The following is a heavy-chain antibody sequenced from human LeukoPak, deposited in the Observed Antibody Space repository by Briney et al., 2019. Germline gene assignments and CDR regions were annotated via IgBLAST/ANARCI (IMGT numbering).Heavy chain of an antibody. CDR3: ARRRDIVVVPAAVSDAFDI. V-gene: IGHV1-69*04. CDR2: IIPIFGIA. Sequence: SVKVSCKASGGTFSSYAISWVRQAPGQGLEWMGRIIPIFGIANYAQKFQGRVTITADKSTSTAYMELSSLRSEDTAVYYRARRRDIVVVPAAVSDAFDIWGQGTMVTVSS. J-gene: IGHJ3*02. D-gene: IGHD2-2*01. CDR1: GGTFSSYA.